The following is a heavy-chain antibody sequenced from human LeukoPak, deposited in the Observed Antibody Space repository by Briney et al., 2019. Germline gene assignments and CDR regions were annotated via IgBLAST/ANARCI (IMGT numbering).Heavy chain of an antibody. CDR1: GFTFSSYS. Sequence: PGGSLRLSCAAPGFTFSSYSMNWVRQAPGKGLEWVSSISSSSSYIYYADSVKGRFTTSRDNAKNSLYLQMNSLRAEDTAVYYCAREDCSGGSCYSSEAFDIWGQGTMVTVSS. V-gene: IGHV3-21*01. CDR3: AREDCSGGSCYSSEAFDI. J-gene: IGHJ3*02. CDR2: ISSSSSYI. D-gene: IGHD2-15*01.